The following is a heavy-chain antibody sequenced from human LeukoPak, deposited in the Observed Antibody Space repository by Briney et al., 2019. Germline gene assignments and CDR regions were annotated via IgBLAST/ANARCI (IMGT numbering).Heavy chain of an antibody. D-gene: IGHD6-19*01. CDR1: GDSVSSNSAA. Sequence: SQTLSLTCAISGDSVSSNSAAWNWIRQSPSRGLEWLGRTYYRSKWYNDYAVSVKGRITINPDTSKNQFSPQLNSVTPEDAAVYYCAQEDSSGLGREVFDPWGQGTLVTVSS. CDR2: TYYRSKWYN. CDR3: AQEDSSGLGREVFDP. J-gene: IGHJ5*02. V-gene: IGHV6-1*01.